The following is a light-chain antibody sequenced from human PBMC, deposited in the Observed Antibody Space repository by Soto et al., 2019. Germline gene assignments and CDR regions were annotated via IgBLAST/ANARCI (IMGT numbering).Light chain of an antibody. V-gene: IGKV1-39*01. J-gene: IGKJ4*01. Sequence: DIQMTQSPSSLSASVGDRVPITCRASQSISSYLNWYQQKPGKPPKLLIYAASSLQSGVPSRFSGSGSGTDFTLTISSLQPEDFATYYCQQSYSTLGTFGGGTKVEIK. CDR3: QQSYSTLGT. CDR2: AAS. CDR1: QSISSY.